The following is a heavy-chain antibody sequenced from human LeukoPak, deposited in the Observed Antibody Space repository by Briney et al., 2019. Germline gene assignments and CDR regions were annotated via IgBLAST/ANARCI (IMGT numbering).Heavy chain of an antibody. CDR1: GFTFSSYA. CDR3: AKLGGQEVYNYYVGV. J-gene: IGHJ6*03. Sequence: PGGSLRLSCAASGFTFSSYAMSWVRQAPGKGLEWVSGIIDSGDITYYANSVKGRFAISRDNSKNTLYLQMNSLRAEDTAVYYCAKLGGQEVYNYYVGVWGKGTTVAVSS. CDR2: IIDSGDIT. V-gene: IGHV3-23*01. D-gene: IGHD3-16*01.